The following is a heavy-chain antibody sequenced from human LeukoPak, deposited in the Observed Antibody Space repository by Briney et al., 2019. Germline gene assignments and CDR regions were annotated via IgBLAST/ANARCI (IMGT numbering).Heavy chain of an antibody. Sequence: SETLSLTCTVSGGSISSSSYYWGWIRQPPGKGLEWIGSIYYSGSTYYNPSLKSRVTISVDTSKNQFSLKLSSVTAADTAVYYCARSCSGGSCYSDYWGQGTLVAVSS. CDR3: ARSCSGGSCYSDY. V-gene: IGHV4-39*07. D-gene: IGHD2-15*01. CDR1: GGSISSSSYY. CDR2: IYYSGST. J-gene: IGHJ4*02.